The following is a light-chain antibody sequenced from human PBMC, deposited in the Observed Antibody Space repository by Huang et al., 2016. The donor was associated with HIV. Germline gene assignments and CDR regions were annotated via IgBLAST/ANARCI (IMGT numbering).Light chain of an antibody. V-gene: IGKV3-20*01. CDR3: HQYGSLPRT. Sequence: EIVLTQSPGTLSLSPGERATLSCRASHSVGNIYLAGYQQKPGQAPRRLIYGASSRATDIPDRFSGSGSGTDFTLTISRLEPEDFAVYFCHQYGSLPRTFGQGTKVEI. CDR2: GAS. J-gene: IGKJ1*01. CDR1: HSVGNIY.